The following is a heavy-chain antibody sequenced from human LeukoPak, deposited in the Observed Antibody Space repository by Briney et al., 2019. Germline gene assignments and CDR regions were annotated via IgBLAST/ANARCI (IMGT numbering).Heavy chain of an antibody. CDR3: AKVQLVASYYDSSAYYYGPLVY. CDR1: GFTFSSYA. V-gene: IGHV3-30-3*01. Sequence: AGGSLRLSCAASGFTFSSYAMHWVRQAPGKGLEWVAVISYDGSNKYYADSVKGRFTISRDNSKNTLYLQTNSLRADDTAIYYCAKVQLVASYYDSSAYYYGPLVYGGQGTLVTVSS. J-gene: IGHJ4*02. D-gene: IGHD3-22*01. CDR2: ISYDGSNK.